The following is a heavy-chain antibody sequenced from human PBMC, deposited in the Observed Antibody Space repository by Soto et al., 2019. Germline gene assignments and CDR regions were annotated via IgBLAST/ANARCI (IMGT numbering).Heavy chain of an antibody. J-gene: IGHJ4*02. CDR1: GDSVSRNGVA. V-gene: IGHV6-1*01. CDR3: VRGQHSAFDY. Sequence: QVQLRQSGPGLVKPSQTLSLTCAISGDSVSRNGVAWNWIRQSPSRGLEWLGRTYYRSKWSSDYVVSLKSRITLNPDTSKSQVSLQLNSVTPGDTAVYYGVRGQHSAFDYWGQGTLVTVSS. D-gene: IGHD3-3*02. CDR2: TYYRSKWSS.